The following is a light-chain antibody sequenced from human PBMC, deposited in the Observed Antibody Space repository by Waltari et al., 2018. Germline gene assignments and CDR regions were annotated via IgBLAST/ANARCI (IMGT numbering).Light chain of an antibody. CDR2: GTS. Sequence: EIVLTQSQGTLSLSPGERATLSCRASQSVTSISLSWYQQKLGKAPTLLIYGTSSSATGIPDRFSGSGSGTDFTLTISRLEPEDFAVYYCQQYDGEVVTFGGGTKVEI. CDR3: QQYDGEVVT. J-gene: IGKJ4*01. CDR1: QSVTSIS. V-gene: IGKV3-20*01.